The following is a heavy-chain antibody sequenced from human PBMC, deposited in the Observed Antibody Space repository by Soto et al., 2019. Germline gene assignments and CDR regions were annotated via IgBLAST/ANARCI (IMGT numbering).Heavy chain of an antibody. J-gene: IGHJ5*02. CDR2: IYSGDNT. CDR3: ARVNPPYP. CDR1: VFSVISNY. Sequence: GWSLRLSCASSVFSVISNYMSWVRQAPGKGLEWVSFIYSGDNTHYAGSVKGRFIISRDNYKNTVYLQMNSLRDEDTAVYYCARVNPPYPWGQGTLVTVSS. V-gene: IGHV3-53*01.